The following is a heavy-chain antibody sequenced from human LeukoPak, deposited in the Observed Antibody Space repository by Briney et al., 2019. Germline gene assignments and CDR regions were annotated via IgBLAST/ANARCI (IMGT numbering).Heavy chain of an antibody. CDR3: ARGAEGYSYANDY. CDR1: GGTFSSYA. J-gene: IGHJ4*02. D-gene: IGHD5-18*01. CDR2: IIPIFGTA. V-gene: IGHV1-69*13. Sequence: ASVKVSCKASGGTFSSYAISWVRQAPGQGLEWMGGIIPIFGTANYAQKFQGRVTITADESTSTAYMELSSLRSKDTAVYYCARGAEGYSYANDYWGQGTLVTVSS.